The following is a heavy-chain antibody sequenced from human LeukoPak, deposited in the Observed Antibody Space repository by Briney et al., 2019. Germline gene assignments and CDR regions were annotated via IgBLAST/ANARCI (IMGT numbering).Heavy chain of an antibody. V-gene: IGHV3-21*01. CDR2: ISSSSSYI. J-gene: IGHJ6*02. CDR3: ARVPYSSGWYEGMDV. D-gene: IGHD6-19*01. Sequence: GGSLRLSCAASGFTFSSYSMNWVRQAPGKGLEWVSSISSSSSYIYYADSVKGRFTISRDNAKNSLYLQMNSLRAEDTAVYYCARVPYSSGWYEGMDVWGQGTTVTVPS. CDR1: GFTFSSYS.